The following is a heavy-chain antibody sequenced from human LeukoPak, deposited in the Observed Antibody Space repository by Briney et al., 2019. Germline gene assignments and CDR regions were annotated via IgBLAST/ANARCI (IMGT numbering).Heavy chain of an antibody. J-gene: IGHJ4*02. V-gene: IGHV3-74*01. D-gene: IGHD5-18*01. Sequence: GGSLRLSCAASGFTFSSYWMHWVRQAPGKGVVWVSRISSDGSSTNYADSVKGRFTISRDNAKNTLYLQMNSLSTEDTAVYYCARVRGYIYGYVYWGQGTLVTVSS. CDR3: ARVRGYIYGYVY. CDR2: ISSDGSST. CDR1: GFTFSSYW.